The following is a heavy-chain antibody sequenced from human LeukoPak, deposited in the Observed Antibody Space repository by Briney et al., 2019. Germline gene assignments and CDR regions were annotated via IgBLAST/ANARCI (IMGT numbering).Heavy chain of an antibody. CDR3: ARDPRFITIFGVVTPYNWFDP. J-gene: IGHJ5*02. CDR2: INPSGGST. Sequence: SVTVSCKASGYTFTSYYMHWVRQAPGQGLEWMGIINPSGGSTSYAQKFQGRVTMTRDMSTSTVYMELSSLRSEDTAVYYCARDPRFITIFGVVTPYNWFDPWGQGTLVTVSS. V-gene: IGHV1-46*01. D-gene: IGHD3-3*01. CDR1: GYTFTSYY.